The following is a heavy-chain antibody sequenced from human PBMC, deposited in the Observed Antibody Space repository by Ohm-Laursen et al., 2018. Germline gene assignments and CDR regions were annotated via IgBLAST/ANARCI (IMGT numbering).Heavy chain of an antibody. CDR2: ISYDGSNK. Sequence: SLRLSCAASGFTFSSYGMHWVRQAPGKGLEWVAVISYDGSNKYYADSVKGRFTISRDNSKNTLYLQMNSLRAEDTAVYYCAKAAGWHYWGQGTLVTASS. CDR1: GFTFSSYG. J-gene: IGHJ4*02. V-gene: IGHV3-30*18. CDR3: AKAAGWHY.